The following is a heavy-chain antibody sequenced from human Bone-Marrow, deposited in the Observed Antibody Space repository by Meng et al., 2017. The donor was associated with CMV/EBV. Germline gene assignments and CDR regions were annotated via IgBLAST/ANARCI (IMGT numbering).Heavy chain of an antibody. V-gene: IGHV4-34*01. D-gene: IGHD1-26*01. CDR3: ARRGDKTTIDY. Sequence: SETLSLTCAVYGESFSDHYWTWIRQPPGKGLEWIGEVDHSGRTNCNPSLKSRVAISVVTSKNQFSLKLNSVTAADTALYFCARRGDKTTIDYWGQGILVTVSS. J-gene: IGHJ4*02. CDR1: GESFSDHY. CDR2: VDHSGRT.